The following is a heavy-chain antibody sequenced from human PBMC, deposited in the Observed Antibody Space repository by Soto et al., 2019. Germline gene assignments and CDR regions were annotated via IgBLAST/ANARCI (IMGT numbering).Heavy chain of an antibody. Sequence: GESLKISCKGSGYSFTSYWISWVRQMPGKGLEWMGRIDPSDSYTNYSPSFQGHVTISADKSISTAYLQWSSLKASDTAMYYCARPGGGITMVQGAIMHYYYYYGMDVWGQGTTVTVSS. CDR3: ARPGGGITMVQGAIMHYYYYYGMDV. D-gene: IGHD3-10*01. CDR1: GYSFTSYW. V-gene: IGHV5-10-1*01. CDR2: IDPSDSYT. J-gene: IGHJ6*02.